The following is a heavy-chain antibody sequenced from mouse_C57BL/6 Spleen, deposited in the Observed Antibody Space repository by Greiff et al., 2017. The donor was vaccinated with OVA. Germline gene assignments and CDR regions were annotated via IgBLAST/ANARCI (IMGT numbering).Heavy chain of an antibody. CDR1: GYTFTDYY. Sequence: QVQLQQSGAELVRPGASVKLSCKASGYTFTDYYINWVKQRPGQGLEWIARLYPGSGNTYYNEKFKGKATLTAEKSSSTAYMQLSSLTSEDSAVYFCAREDLTGTGFAYWGQGTLVTVSA. V-gene: IGHV1-76*01. J-gene: IGHJ3*01. CDR2: LYPGSGNT. CDR3: AREDLTGTGFAY. D-gene: IGHD4-1*01.